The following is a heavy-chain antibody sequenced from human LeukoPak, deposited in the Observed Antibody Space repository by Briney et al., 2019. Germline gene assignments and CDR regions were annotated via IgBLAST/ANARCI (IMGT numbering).Heavy chain of an antibody. Sequence: PSETLSLTCAVYGGSFSGYYWSWIRQPPGKGLEWIGEINHSGSTNYNPSLKSRVTISVDTSKNQFSLKLSSVTAADTAVYYCARIRLRFGEFRRLPYYFDYWGQGTLVTVSS. CDR2: INHSGST. D-gene: IGHD3-10*01. J-gene: IGHJ4*02. V-gene: IGHV4-34*01. CDR3: ARIRLRFGEFRRLPYYFDY. CDR1: GGSFSGYY.